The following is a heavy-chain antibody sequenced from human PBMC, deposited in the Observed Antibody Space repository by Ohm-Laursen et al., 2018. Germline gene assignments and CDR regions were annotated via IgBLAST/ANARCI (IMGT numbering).Heavy chain of an antibody. Sequence: GTLSLTCTVSGSSISSYYWSWIRQPPGKGLEWIGYIYYSGSTNYNPSLKSRVTISVDTSKNQFSLKLSSVTAADTAVYYCARVGRITIFGVVRGGWFDPWGQGTLVTVSS. CDR3: ARVGRITIFGVVRGGWFDP. D-gene: IGHD3-3*01. V-gene: IGHV4-59*01. J-gene: IGHJ5*02. CDR2: IYYSGST. CDR1: GSSISSYY.